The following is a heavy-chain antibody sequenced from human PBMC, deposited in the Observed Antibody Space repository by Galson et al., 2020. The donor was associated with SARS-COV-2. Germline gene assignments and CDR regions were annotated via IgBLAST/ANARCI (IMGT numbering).Heavy chain of an antibody. CDR1: GAPSNEYY. CDR2: IGNNGDT. V-gene: IGHV4-34*01. D-gene: IGHD6-6*01. CDR3: ARTYSRSSTFFYYYYMDV. Sequence: SETLSLTCAVYGAPSNEYYWAWSWIRQPPGKGLEWIGEIGNNGDTKYDPSLQSRLTISMDTSKRQFSLKLNSVTAADTAVYFCARTYSRSSTFFYYYYMDVWGKGTTVTVSS. J-gene: IGHJ6*03.